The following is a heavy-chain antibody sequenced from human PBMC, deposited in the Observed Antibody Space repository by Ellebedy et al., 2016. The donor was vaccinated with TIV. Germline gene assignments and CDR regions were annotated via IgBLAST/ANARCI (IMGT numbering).Heavy chain of an antibody. CDR2: IQYDGTNK. J-gene: IGHJ4*02. V-gene: IGHV3-30*02. CDR3: AKDQVDY. CDR1: GLTFSDFG. Sequence: PGGSLRLSCAASGLTFSDFGMHWVRQAPGKGLEWVTFIQYDGTNKYYTDSVKGRFTISRDNSKNTLYLEMNSLRVEDTAVYYCAKDQVDYWGQGTLVTVSS.